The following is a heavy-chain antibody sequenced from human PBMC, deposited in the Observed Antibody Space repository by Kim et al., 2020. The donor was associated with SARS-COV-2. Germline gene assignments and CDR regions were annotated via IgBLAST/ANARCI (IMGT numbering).Heavy chain of an antibody. V-gene: IGHV3-11*01. Sequence: GGSLRLSCAASGFSFSDYYMIWIRQAPGKGLELVSYMSSSGSIIHYADSVKGRFTISRDNRKNSLYLQMNSLRAEDKAVYHCARDRGVLGFLEWLSDWGQGTLVTVSS. CDR3: ARDRGVLGFLEWLSD. CDR1: GFSFSDYY. J-gene: IGHJ4*02. D-gene: IGHD3-3*01. CDR2: MSSSGSII.